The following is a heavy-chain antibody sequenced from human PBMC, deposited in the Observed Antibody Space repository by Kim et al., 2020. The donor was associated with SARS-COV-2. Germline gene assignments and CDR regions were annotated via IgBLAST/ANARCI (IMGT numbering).Heavy chain of an antibody. CDR1: GFTFSSNS. CDR2: ISDSSSTI. Sequence: GGSLRLSCAASGFTFSSNSMNWVRQAPGKGLEWLSYISDSSSTIYYADSVRGRFTISRDNAKNSLYLQMNSLRAEDTAVYYCARDDGSSWYRSGGMDVWG. J-gene: IGHJ6*01. V-gene: IGHV3-48*04. D-gene: IGHD6-13*01. CDR3: ARDDGSSWYRSGGMDV.